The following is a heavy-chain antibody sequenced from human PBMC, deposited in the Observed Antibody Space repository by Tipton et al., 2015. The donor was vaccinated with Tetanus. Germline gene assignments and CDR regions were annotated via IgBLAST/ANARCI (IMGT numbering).Heavy chain of an antibody. V-gene: IGHV4-59*01. D-gene: IGHD3-22*01. CDR2: FYYSGST. J-gene: IGHJ4*02. CDR1: GDSISGYY. Sequence: TLSLTCTVSGDSISGYYWNWIRQPPGKGLEWIGYFYYSGSTNYNPSLKSRVSISVDTSNDQFSLRLTSVTAADTAIYYCARFSYDSGGFYSYFDYWGRGTLVTVSS. CDR3: ARFSYDSGGFYSYFDY.